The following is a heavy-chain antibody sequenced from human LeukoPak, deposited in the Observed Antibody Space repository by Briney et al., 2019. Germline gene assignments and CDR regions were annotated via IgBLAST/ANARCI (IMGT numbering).Heavy chain of an antibody. CDR1: GGSISNGDHY. CDR2: IYYSGST. Sequence: PSETLSLTCTVSGGSISNGDHYWSWIRQHPGKGLEWIGHIYYSGSTYYNPSLKSRVTISVDKSKNQFSLKLSSVTAADTAVYYCARVMSRYGSGWTPTDYWGQGTLVTVSS. V-gene: IGHV4-31*03. CDR3: ARVMSRYGSGWTPTDY. D-gene: IGHD6-19*01. J-gene: IGHJ4*02.